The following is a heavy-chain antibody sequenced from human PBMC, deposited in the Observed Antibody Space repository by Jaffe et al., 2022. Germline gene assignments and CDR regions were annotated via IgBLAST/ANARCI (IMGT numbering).Heavy chain of an antibody. CDR3: AHTFASKYYDFWSGYYRGYWYFDL. J-gene: IGHJ2*01. V-gene: IGHV2-5*01. CDR2: IYWNDDK. D-gene: IGHD3-3*01. Sequence: QITLKESGPTLVKPTQTLTLTCTFSGFSLSTSGVGVGWIRQPPGKALEWLALIYWNDDKRYSPSLKSRLTITKDTSKNQVVLTMTNMDPVDTATYYCAHTFASKYYDFWSGYYRGYWYFDLWGRGTLVTVSS. CDR1: GFSLSTSGVG.